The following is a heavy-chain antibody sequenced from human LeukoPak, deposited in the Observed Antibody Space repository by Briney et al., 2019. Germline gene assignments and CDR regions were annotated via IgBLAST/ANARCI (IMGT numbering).Heavy chain of an antibody. CDR3: ARDEAGYSYGADFDY. Sequence: GGSLRLSCAASGFTFSSYSMNWVRQAPGKGLEWVSSISSSSSYIYYADSVKGRFTISRDNAKNSLYLQMNSLSAEDTAVYYCARDEAGYSYGADFDYWGQGTLVTVSS. CDR1: GFTFSSYS. D-gene: IGHD5-18*01. CDR2: ISSSSSYI. J-gene: IGHJ4*02. V-gene: IGHV3-21*01.